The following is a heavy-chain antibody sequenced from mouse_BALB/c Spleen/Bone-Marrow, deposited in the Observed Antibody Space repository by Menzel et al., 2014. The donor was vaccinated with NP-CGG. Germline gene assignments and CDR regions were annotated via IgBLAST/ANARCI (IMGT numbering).Heavy chain of an antibody. V-gene: IGHV5-12*02. Sequence: EVKLVESGGGLVQPGGSLKLSCATSGFTFSGYYMYWVRQTPEKRLEWVAYISNGGGSTYYPDTVKGRFPISRDNAKNTLYLQMSRLKSEDTAMYYCARRGWYYAMDYWGQGTSVTVSS. J-gene: IGHJ4*01. CDR1: GFTFSGYY. D-gene: IGHD2-3*01. CDR3: ARRGWYYAMDY. CDR2: ISNGGGST.